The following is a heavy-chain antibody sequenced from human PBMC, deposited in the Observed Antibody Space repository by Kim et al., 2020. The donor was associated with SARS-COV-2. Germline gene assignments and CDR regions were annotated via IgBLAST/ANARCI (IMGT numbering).Heavy chain of an antibody. J-gene: IGHJ4*02. CDR3: ARARDYGDHLDMDSYYFDY. V-gene: IGHV1-46*01. CDR2: ISPSGGSA. CDR1: GYTFTSYY. D-gene: IGHD4-17*01. Sequence: ASVKVSCKASGYTFTSYYMHWVRQAPGQGLEWMGIISPSGGSASYAQKFQGRVTMTRDRSTSTVYMDLSSLRSEDTAVYYCARARDYGDHLDMDSYYFDYWGQGTLVTVSS.